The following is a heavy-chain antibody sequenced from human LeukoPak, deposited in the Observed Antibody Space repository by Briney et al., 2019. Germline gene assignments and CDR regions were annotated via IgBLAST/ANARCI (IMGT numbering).Heavy chain of an antibody. D-gene: IGHD3-3*01. CDR3: ARGLGFWSGYYNAFDI. CDR1: GFTFSSYE. J-gene: IGHJ3*02. Sequence: GGSLRLSCAASGFTFSSYEMNWVRQAPGKGLEWVSYISSSGSTIYYADSVKGRFTISRDNAKNTLYLQMNSLRAEDTAVYYCARGLGFWSGYYNAFDIWGQGTMVTVSS. V-gene: IGHV3-48*03. CDR2: ISSSGSTI.